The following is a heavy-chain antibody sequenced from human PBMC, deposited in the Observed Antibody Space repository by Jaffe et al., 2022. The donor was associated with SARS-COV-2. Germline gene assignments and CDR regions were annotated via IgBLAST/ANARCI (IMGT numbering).Heavy chain of an antibody. V-gene: IGHV4-39*01. J-gene: IGHJ4*02. CDR3: ARVRSEKYCSSTSCYKGALDY. D-gene: IGHD2-2*02. CDR2: IYYSGST. CDR1: GGSISSSSYY. Sequence: QLQLQESGPGLVKPSETLSLTCTVSGGSISSSSYYWGWIRQPPGKGLEWIGSIYYSGSTYYNPSLKSRVTISVDTSKNQFSLKLSSVTAADTAVYYCARVRSEKYCSSTSCYKGALDYWGQGTLVTVSS.